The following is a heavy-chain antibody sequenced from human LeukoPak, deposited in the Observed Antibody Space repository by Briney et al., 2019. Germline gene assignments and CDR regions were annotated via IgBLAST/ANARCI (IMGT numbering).Heavy chain of an antibody. J-gene: IGHJ3*02. V-gene: IGHV4-59*12. CDR3: ARDQGTYDSASIDAFDM. Sequence: SETLSLTCTVSGGSISSYYWSWLRQPPGKGLEWIGYIYYSGSTNYNPSLKSRVTISVDTSKNQFSMRLNSVTAADTAVYFCARDQGTYDSASIDAFDMWGHGTMVTVSS. CDR2: IYYSGST. D-gene: IGHD3-10*01. CDR1: GGSISSYY.